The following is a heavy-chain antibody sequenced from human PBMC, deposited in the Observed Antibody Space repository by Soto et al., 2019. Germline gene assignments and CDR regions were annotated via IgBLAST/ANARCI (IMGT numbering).Heavy chain of an antibody. D-gene: IGHD6-19*01. J-gene: IGHJ6*03. V-gene: IGHV1-18*01. CDR3: AGVRGGPPPVAGNTHYYYYMDV. Sequence: QDPLLQSGAEVKKPGASVTVSCKASGYSFTNYGITWVRQAPGQGLEWMGWISAFNGNTHYAQKLQGRVTMTTDASTSTAYMRLRALRSADTAVYSCAGVRGGPPPVAGNTHYYYYMDVWGKGTTVTVSS. CDR2: ISAFNGNT. CDR1: GYSFTNYG.